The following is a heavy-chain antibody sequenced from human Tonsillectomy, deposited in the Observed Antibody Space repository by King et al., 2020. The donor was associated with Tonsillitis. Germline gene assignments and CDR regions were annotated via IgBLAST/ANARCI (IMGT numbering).Heavy chain of an antibody. J-gene: IGHJ3*02. CDR3: AKEVGFDLHDAFDI. D-gene: IGHD1-26*01. Sequence: DVQLVESGGGLVQPGGSLRLSCAATGFTVNSNAMNWVRQAPGKGLEWVSAISGSGGRTDYADSVKGRFTISRDNSKNTLYLQMNSLRAEDTAVYYCAKEVGFDLHDAFDIWGQGTKVTVSS. CDR1: GFTVNSNA. V-gene: IGHV3-23*04. CDR2: ISGSGGRT.